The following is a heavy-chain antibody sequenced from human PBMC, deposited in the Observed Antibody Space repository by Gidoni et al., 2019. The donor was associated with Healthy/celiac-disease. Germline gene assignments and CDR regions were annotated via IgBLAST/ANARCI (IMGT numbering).Heavy chain of an antibody. J-gene: IGHJ6*03. CDR2: IYYSGST. D-gene: IGHD5-12*01. V-gene: IGHV4-59*01. CDR3: ARLRGYSGLPGDYYYYYMDV. Sequence: QVQLQESGPGLVKPSETLSLTCTVSGGSISSYYWSWIRQPPGKGLEWIGYIYYSGSTNYNPSLKSRVTISVDTSKNQFSLKLSSVTAADTAVYYCARLRGYSGLPGDYYYYYMDVWGKGTTVTVSS. CDR1: GGSISSYY.